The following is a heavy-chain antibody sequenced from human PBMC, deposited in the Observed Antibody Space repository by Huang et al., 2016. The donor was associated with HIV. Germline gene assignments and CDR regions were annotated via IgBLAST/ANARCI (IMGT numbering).Heavy chain of an antibody. D-gene: IGHD3-3*01. CDR2: FDNGDDT. CDR3: ATFTIFGVDKGV. J-gene: IGHJ6*02. V-gene: IGHV3-53*01. CDR1: GLSVSGNY. Sequence: EVQVVESGGGLTQPGGSLRLSCVVSGLSVSGNYMTWVRPAPGKGLEWIALFDNGDDTFYADSVKGRFTITRDNSRNTVFLQMNSLRAEDTAVYYCATFTIFGVDKGVWGQGTTVTVSS.